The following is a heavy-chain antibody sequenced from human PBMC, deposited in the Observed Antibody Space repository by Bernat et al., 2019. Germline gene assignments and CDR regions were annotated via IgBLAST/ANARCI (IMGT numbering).Heavy chain of an antibody. V-gene: IGHV7-4-1*02. CDR1: YTFRGYY. J-gene: IGHJ5*02. CDR3: ARSPTITIFGVVMEFDP. Sequence: YTFRGYYIHWVRQAPGQGLEWLGWINTNTGNPTYAQGFTGRFVFSLDTSVSTAYLQISSLKAEDTAVYYCARSPTITIFGVVMEFDPWGQG. D-gene: IGHD3-3*01. CDR2: INTNTGNP.